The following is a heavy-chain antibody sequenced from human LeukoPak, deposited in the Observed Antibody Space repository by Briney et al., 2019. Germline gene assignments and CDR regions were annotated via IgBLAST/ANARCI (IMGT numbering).Heavy chain of an antibody. D-gene: IGHD3-22*01. CDR1: GGSISSSSYY. Sequence: SETLSLTCTVSGGSISSSSYYWGWIRQPPGKGLEWIGSIYYSGSTYYNPSLKSRVTISVDTSKNQFSLKLSSVTAAGTAVYYCARRIDSSGYYYGFDPWGQGTLVTVFS. CDR2: IYYSGST. V-gene: IGHV4-39*01. J-gene: IGHJ5*02. CDR3: ARRIDSSGYYYGFDP.